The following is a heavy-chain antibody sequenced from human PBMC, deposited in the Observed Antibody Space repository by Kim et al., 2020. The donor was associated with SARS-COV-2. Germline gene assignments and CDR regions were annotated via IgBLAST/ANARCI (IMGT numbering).Heavy chain of an antibody. J-gene: IGHJ6*02. CDR3: ATSPAVAGTYYYYGMDV. CDR1: GYTLTELS. V-gene: IGHV1-24*01. Sequence: ASVKVSCKVSGYTLTELSMHWVRQAPGKGLEWIGGFDPEDGETIYAQKFQGRVTMTEDTSTDTAYIELSSLRSEDTAVYYCATSPAVAGTYYYYGMDVWGQGTTVTVSS. CDR2: FDPEDGET. D-gene: IGHD6-19*01.